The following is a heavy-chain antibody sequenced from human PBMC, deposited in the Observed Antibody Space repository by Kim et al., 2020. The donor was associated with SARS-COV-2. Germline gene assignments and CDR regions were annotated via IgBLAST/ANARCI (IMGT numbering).Heavy chain of an antibody. V-gene: IGHV4-34*01. D-gene: IGHD4-17*01. CDR3: AREDYGDYVYHY. Sequence: SETLSLTCAVYGGSFSGYYWSWIRQPPGKGLEWIGEINHSGSTNYNPSLKSRVTISVDTSKNQFSLKLSSVTAADTAVYYCAREDYGDYVYHYWGQGTLVTVSS. CDR2: INHSGST. CDR1: GGSFSGYY. J-gene: IGHJ4*02.